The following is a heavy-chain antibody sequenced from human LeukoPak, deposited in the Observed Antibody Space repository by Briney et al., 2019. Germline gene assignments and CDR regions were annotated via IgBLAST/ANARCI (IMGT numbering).Heavy chain of an antibody. CDR3: ARDGCSSTGCRFYNYFDP. J-gene: IGHJ5*02. Sequence: PGGSLRLSCAASGFTFSTYNMNWVRHAPGKGLEWISFISTSSSYIYYADSVKGRFTISRDNARNSLYLQMNSLRAEDTAVYYCARDGCSSTGCRFYNYFDPWGQGTLVTVSS. V-gene: IGHV3-21*01. CDR1: GFTFSTYN. D-gene: IGHD2-2*01. CDR2: ISTSSSYI.